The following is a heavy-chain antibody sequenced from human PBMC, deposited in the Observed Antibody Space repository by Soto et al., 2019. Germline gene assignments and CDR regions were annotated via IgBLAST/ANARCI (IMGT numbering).Heavy chain of an antibody. CDR1: GFTFSSNG. CDR3: AKVSLAARPDFYYYGMGV. J-gene: IGHJ6*02. D-gene: IGHD6-6*01. Sequence: QVPLVESGGGVVQPGRSLRLSCVGSGFTFSSNGMHWVRQAPGKGLEWVAVIPYDGSHEYYADSVKGRFTISRDNSKNTVYLQMNSLRPEDTAVYYCAKVSLAARPDFYYYGMGVWGQGTTVTVSS. CDR2: IPYDGSHE. V-gene: IGHV3-30*18.